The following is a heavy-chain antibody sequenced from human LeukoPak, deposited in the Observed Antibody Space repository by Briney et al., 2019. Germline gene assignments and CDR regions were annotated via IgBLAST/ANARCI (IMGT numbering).Heavy chain of an antibody. CDR1: GGSFSGYY. D-gene: IGHD5-12*01. CDR3: ARVRGYGFRHYYYMDV. V-gene: IGHV4-34*01. CDR2: INHSGST. J-gene: IGHJ6*03. Sequence: SETLSLTCAVYGGSFSGYYWSWIRQPPGKGLEWIGEINHSGSTNYNPSLKSRVTISVDTSKNQFSLKLSSVTAADTAVYYCARVRGYGFRHYYYMDVWGKGTTVTVSS.